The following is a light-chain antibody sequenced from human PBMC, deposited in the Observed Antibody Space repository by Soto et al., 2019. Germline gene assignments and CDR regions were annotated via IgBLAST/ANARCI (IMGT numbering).Light chain of an antibody. J-gene: IGKJ2*01. Sequence: DIVMTQSPDFLAVSLAERATITCKSSQNVLYRSSNKSYLAWYQQRPGQPPRLLLYWASTRESGVPDRFIGSGSDTDYTLTISSLQAVDEAIYHCQQYYNTPYTFGQGTTLEIK. V-gene: IGKV4-1*01. CDR1: QNVLYRSSNKSY. CDR3: QQYYNTPYT. CDR2: WAS.